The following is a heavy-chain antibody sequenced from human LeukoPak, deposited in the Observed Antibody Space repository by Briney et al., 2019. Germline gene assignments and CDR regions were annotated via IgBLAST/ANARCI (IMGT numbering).Heavy chain of an antibody. CDR2: INHSGST. CDR3: ATSGYRELHAPFDY. Sequence: SETLSLTCAVYGGSFSGYYWSWIRQPPGKGLGWIGEINHSGSTNYNPSLKSRVTISVDTSKNQFSLKLSSVTAADTAVYYCATSGYRELHAPFDYWGQGTLVTVSS. J-gene: IGHJ4*02. CDR1: GGSFSGYY. V-gene: IGHV4-34*01. D-gene: IGHD6-25*01.